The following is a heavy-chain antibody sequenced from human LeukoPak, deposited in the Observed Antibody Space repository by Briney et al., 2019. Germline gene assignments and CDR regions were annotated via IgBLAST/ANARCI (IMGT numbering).Heavy chain of an antibody. D-gene: IGHD6-13*01. CDR3: AREEQQLGFDY. J-gene: IGHJ4*02. V-gene: IGHV3-48*01. CDR1: GFTFSTYN. CDR2: ISSTSSTI. Sequence: GGSLRLSCAASGFTFSTYNMNWVRQAPGKGLEWVSYISSTSSTIYYADSVKGRFTISRDNAKNSLYLQMNSLRAEDTAVYYCAREEQQLGFDYWGQGTLVTVSS.